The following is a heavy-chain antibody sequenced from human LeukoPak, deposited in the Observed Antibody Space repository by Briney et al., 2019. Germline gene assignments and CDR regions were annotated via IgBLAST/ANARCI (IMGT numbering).Heavy chain of an antibody. Sequence: GGSLRLSCAASGFTVSSNYMSWVRQAPGKGLEWVSSFYRGISTYYADTVKGRFTTSRDHSKNTVYLQMDSLRPEDTAVYYCARYYDSSGYTQGAFDIWGQGTMVTVS. CDR3: ARYYDSSGYTQGAFDI. D-gene: IGHD3-22*01. V-gene: IGHV3-66*02. CDR1: GFTVSSNY. J-gene: IGHJ3*02. CDR2: FYRGIST.